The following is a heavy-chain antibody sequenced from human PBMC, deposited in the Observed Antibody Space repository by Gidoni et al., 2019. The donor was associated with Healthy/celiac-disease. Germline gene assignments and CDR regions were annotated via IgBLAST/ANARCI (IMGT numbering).Heavy chain of an antibody. CDR3: ARVAYYDFWSGYLDY. V-gene: IGHV1-2*02. CDR2: INPNSGGT. J-gene: IGHJ4*02. D-gene: IGHD3-3*01. Sequence: QVQLVQSGAEVKKPGASVKVSCKASGYTFTGYYMHWVRQAPGQGLEWMGWINPNSGGTNYAQKFQGRVTMTRDTSISTAYMELSRLRSDDTAVYYCARVAYYDFWSGYLDYWGQGTLVTVSS. CDR1: GYTFTGYY.